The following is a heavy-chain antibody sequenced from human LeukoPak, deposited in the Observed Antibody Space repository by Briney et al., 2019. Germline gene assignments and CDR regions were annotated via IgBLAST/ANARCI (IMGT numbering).Heavy chain of an antibody. V-gene: IGHV1-2*02. CDR1: GYTFTGYY. CDR2: INPNSGGT. CDR3: AHLKEGILGPYFDY. Sequence: ASVKVSCKASGYTFTGYYMHWVRQAPGQGLEWMGWINPNSGGTNYAQKFQGRVTMTRDTSISTAYMELSRLRSDDTAVYYCAHLKEGILGPYFDYWGQGTLVTVSS. D-gene: IGHD3-16*01. J-gene: IGHJ4*02.